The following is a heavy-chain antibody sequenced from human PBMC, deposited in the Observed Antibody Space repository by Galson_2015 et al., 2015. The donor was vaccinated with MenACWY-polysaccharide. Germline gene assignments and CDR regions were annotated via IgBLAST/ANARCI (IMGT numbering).Heavy chain of an antibody. J-gene: IGHJ6*02. V-gene: IGHV3-30*18. D-gene: IGHD5-12*01. CDR1: GFTFSSYG. Sequence: SLRLSCAASGFTFSSYGMHWVRQAPGKGLEWVAVISYDGSNKYYADSVKGRFTISRDNSKNTLYLQMNSLRAEDTAVYYCAKSPQGHSGYYYYYGMDVWGQGTTVTVSS. CDR3: AKSPQGHSGYYYYYGMDV. CDR2: ISYDGSNK.